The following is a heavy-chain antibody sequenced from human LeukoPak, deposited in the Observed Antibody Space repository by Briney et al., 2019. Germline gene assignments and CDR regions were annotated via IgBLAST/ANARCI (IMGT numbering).Heavy chain of an antibody. CDR1: GYTFTGYY. CDR2: INPNSGGT. Sequence: ASVKVSCKASGYTFTGYYMHWVRQAPGQGLEWMGWINPNSGGTNYAQKFQGRVTMTRDTSISTAYMELSRLRSEDTAVYYCARGRYIVGASFDAFDIWGQGTMVTVSS. D-gene: IGHD1-26*01. V-gene: IGHV1-2*02. J-gene: IGHJ3*02. CDR3: ARGRYIVGASFDAFDI.